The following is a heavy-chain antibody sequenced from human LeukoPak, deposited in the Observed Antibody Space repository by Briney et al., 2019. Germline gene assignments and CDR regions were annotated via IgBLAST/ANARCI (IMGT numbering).Heavy chain of an antibody. V-gene: IGHV3-30-3*01. CDR1: GFTFSSYA. CDR3: AREAVPSAFDI. J-gene: IGHJ3*02. Sequence: GRSLRLSCAASGFTFSSYAMHWVRQAPGKGLEWVAVISYDGSNKYYADSVKGRFTISRDNSKNTLYLQMNSLRAEDTVVYYCAREAVPSAFDIWGQGTMVTVSS. CDR2: ISYDGSNK.